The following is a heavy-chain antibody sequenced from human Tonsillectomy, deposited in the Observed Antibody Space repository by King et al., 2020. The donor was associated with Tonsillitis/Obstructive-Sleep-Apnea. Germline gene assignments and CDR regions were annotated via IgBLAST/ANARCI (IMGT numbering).Heavy chain of an antibody. CDR2: IYHSGST. V-gene: IGHV4-4*02. D-gene: IGHD3-3*01. J-gene: IGHJ3*02. CDR1: GGSISSSNW. Sequence: QLQESGPGLVKPSGTLSLTCAVSGGSISSSNWWSWVRQPPGKGLEWIGEIYHSGSTKYNPSLKSLVTISVDRSKKQFSLRLSSVTAADTAVYYCTRAEYDPDAFDIWGQGTMVIVSS. CDR3: TRAEYDPDAFDI.